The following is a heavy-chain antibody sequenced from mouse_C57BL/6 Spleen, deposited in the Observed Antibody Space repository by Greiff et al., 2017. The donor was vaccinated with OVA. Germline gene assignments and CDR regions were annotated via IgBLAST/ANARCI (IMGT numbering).Heavy chain of an antibody. CDR1: GYAFSNYL. V-gene: IGHV1-54*01. D-gene: IGHD2-3*01. CDR2: VNPGSGGN. J-gene: IGHJ2*01. CDR3: AIRDGCVDY. Sequence: QVQLQPSGAELVRPGTSVQVSCQASGYAFSNYLIEWVKQRPGQGPEWIGVVNPGSGGNNYNETFKGKATLTADKSASPAYMRLSSLTSEDSAVYFCAIRDGCVDYWGQGTTLTVSS.